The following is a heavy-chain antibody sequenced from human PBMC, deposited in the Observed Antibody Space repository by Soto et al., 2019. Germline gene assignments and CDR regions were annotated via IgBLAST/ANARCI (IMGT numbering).Heavy chain of an antibody. CDR2: IIPIFGTA. Sequence: VSCKASGGTFSSYAISWVRQAPGQGLEWMGGIIPIFGTANYAQKFQGRVTITADESTSTAYMELSSLRSEDTAVYYCGFWKGDSARGYYYYGMDVWGQGTTVTVSS. CDR3: GFWKGDSARGYYYYGMDV. CDR1: GGTFSSYA. J-gene: IGHJ6*02. V-gene: IGHV1-69*01. D-gene: IGHD3-3*01.